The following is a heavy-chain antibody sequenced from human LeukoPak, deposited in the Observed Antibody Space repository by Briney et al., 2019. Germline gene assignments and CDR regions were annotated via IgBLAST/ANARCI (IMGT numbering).Heavy chain of an antibody. CDR3: ARGDYYFDY. CDR1: GFTFSSYA. V-gene: IGHV3-30*04. J-gene: IGHJ4*02. CDR2: ISYDGSNK. Sequence: GGSLRLSCAASGFTFSSYAMHWVRQAPGKGLEWVAVISYDGSNKYYADSVKGRFTISRDNSKNTLYLQMNSLRAEDTAVYYCARGDYYFDYWGQGTLVTVSS.